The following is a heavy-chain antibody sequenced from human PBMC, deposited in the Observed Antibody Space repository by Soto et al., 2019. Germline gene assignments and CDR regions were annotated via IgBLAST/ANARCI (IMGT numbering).Heavy chain of an antibody. CDR3: VRSGCSSTACHTYWFDP. CDR2: IYHGVST. CDR1: GASVDSGGYS. V-gene: IGHV4-30-2*01. D-gene: IGHD2-2*01. J-gene: IGHJ5*02. Sequence: QLQLQESGSGLVKPSQTLSLTCAVSGASVDSGGYSWSWIRQPPGKGLEWIGYIYHGVSTDYNPSLKSRVTILVDSSKNLFSLSLSSVTAADTAVYFCVRSGCSSTACHTYWFDPWGPGTLVTVSS.